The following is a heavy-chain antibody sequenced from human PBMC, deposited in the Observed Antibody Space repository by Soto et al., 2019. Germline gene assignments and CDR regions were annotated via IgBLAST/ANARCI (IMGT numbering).Heavy chain of an antibody. J-gene: IGHJ3*02. CDR3: ASRAAAGTEVFGGAFDI. D-gene: IGHD6-13*01. Sequence: ESLKISCEASGDSFTTYWIRWVRQMPGKGLEWMGIIYPGDSDTRYRPSFQGQVTISADKSISTAYLQWSSLKASDTAMYYCASRAAAGTEVFGGAFDIWGQGTMVTVSS. V-gene: IGHV5-51*01. CDR2: IYPGDSDT. CDR1: GDSFTTYW.